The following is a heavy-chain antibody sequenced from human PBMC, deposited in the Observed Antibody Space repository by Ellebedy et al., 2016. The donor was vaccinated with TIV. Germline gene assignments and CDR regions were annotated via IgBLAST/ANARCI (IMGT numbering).Heavy chain of an antibody. J-gene: IGHJ5*02. D-gene: IGHD6-13*01. V-gene: IGHV4-61*01. Sequence: SETLSLTCTVSGYSISSGYYWGWIRQPPGKGLEWIGYIYYSGSTNYNPSLKSRVTISVDTSKSQFSLKLSSVTAADTAVYYCARGGLAAAGTVWFDPWGQGTLVTVSS. CDR2: IYYSGST. CDR3: ARGGLAAAGTVWFDP. CDR1: GYSISSGYY.